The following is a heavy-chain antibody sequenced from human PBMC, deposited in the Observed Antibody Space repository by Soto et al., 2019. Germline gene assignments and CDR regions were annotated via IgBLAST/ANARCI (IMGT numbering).Heavy chain of an antibody. J-gene: IGHJ5*02. CDR1: GFTFSSSP. D-gene: IGHD3-10*01. Sequence: EVQLVESGGGLVQPGGPLRLSCAASGFTFSSSPMNWLRQAPGKGLEWVSYIGTSSTYIHYADSVKGRFTISRDDAKNSLYLQMDSLRDEDTAVYYCARDVLAYGSGSHYNNWFDPWGQGTLVSVSS. V-gene: IGHV3-48*02. CDR2: IGTSSTYI. CDR3: ARDVLAYGSGSHYNNWFDP.